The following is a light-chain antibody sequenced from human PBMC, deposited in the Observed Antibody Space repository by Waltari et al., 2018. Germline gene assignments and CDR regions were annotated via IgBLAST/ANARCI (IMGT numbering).Light chain of an antibody. CDR1: RRLLYSSNNNNY. V-gene: IGKV4-1*01. Sequence: DIVITQSPDSLAVSLGERGTINCKSSRRLLYSSNNNNYIAWYQHKSGPRPKLLIYCASTLQSVVLARFSRRGSCTAFTLTIRSLQTKNVAVYYCQQYYSLYTFIQGSKLEI. CDR2: CAS. J-gene: IGKJ2*01. CDR3: QQYYSLYT.